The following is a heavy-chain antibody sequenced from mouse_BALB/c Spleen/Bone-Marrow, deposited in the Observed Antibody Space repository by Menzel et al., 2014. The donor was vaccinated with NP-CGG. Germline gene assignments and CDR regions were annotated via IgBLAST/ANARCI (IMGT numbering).Heavy chain of an antibody. Sequence: VQLQQSGAELVRPGVSVKISCKGSGYTFTDYAMHWVKQSHAKSLEWIGVISTYYGDASYNQKFKGKATMTVDKSSSTAYMELARPTSEDSAIYYCARERGNYGFSYWGQGTLVTVSA. D-gene: IGHD2-1*01. CDR3: ARERGNYGFSY. J-gene: IGHJ3*01. CDR2: ISTYYGDA. CDR1: GYTFTDYA. V-gene: IGHV1-67*01.